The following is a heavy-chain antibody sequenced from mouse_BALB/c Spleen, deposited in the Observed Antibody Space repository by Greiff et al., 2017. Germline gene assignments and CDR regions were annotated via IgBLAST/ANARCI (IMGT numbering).Heavy chain of an antibody. Sequence: VQLKESGPGLVKPSQSLSLTCTVTGYSITSDYAWNWIRQFPGNKLEWMGYISYSGSTSYNPSLKSRISITRDTSKNQFFLQLNSVTTEDTATYYCARKAPREEGAFAYWGQGTLVTVSA. CDR3: ARKAPREEGAFAY. CDR2: ISYSGST. J-gene: IGHJ3*01. CDR1: GYSITSDYA. V-gene: IGHV3-2*02.